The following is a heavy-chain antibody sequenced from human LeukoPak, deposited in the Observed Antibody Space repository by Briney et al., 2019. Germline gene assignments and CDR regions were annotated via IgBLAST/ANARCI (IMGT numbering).Heavy chain of an antibody. CDR1: GYTFTGDY. CDR2: INPNSGGT. CDR3: ARDGGWDFWSGAKGAYFDY. D-gene: IGHD3-3*01. V-gene: IGHV1-2*02. J-gene: IGHJ4*02. Sequence: ASVKVSCKASGYTFTGDYMHWVRQAPGQGLEWMGCINPNSGGTNYAQKFQGRVTMTRDTSISTAYMELSRLRSDDTAVYYCARDGGWDFWSGAKGAYFDYWGQGTLVTVSS.